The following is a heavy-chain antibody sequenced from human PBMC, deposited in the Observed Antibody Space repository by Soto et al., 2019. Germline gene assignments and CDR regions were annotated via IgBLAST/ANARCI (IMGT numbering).Heavy chain of an antibody. Sequence: GGSLRLSCAASGFTFSSYGMHWVRQAPGKGLEWVASISGNGSSKYYADSVKGRFTISRDNSKNTLYLQINSLRAEDTAVYYCARDPQQWLVLDYFDYWGQGTLVTVSS. CDR1: GFTFSSYG. V-gene: IGHV3-33*01. D-gene: IGHD6-19*01. CDR2: ISGNGSSK. J-gene: IGHJ4*02. CDR3: ARDPQQWLVLDYFDY.